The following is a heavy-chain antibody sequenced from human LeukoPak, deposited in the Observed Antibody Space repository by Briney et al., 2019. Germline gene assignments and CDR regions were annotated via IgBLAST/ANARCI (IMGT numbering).Heavy chain of an antibody. D-gene: IGHD5-18*01. V-gene: IGHV3-30*18. J-gene: IGHJ4*02. Sequence: GGSLRLSCAASGFTFSSYGMHWVRQAPGKGLEWVAVISYDGSNKYYADSVKGRFTISRDNSKNTLYLQMNSLRAEDTAVYYCAKNYGLWGFFDYGGQGPVVTFSS. CDR3: AKNYGLWGFFDY. CDR2: ISYDGSNK. CDR1: GFTFSSYG.